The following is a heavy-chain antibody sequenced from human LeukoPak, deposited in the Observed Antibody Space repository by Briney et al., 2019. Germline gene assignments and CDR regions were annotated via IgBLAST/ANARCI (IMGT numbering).Heavy chain of an antibody. CDR2: ISAYNGNT. CDR1: GYTFTSYG. J-gene: IGHJ4*02. V-gene: IGHV1-18*01. Sequence: ASVTVSCKASGYTFTSYGISWVRQAPGQGLEWMGWISAYNGNTNYAQKLQGRVTMTTDTSTSTAYMELRSLRSDDTAVYYCARDSYDSSGYDLDYWGQGTLVTVSS. CDR3: ARDSYDSSGYDLDY. D-gene: IGHD3-22*01.